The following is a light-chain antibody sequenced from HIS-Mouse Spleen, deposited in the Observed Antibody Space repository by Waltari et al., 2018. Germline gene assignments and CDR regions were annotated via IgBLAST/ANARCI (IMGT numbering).Light chain of an antibody. CDR2: EAN. CDR3: QSYDSSNQGV. Sequence: NFMLTQPHSVSESPGKTVTISCTGSSGSIASNYVQWYQQRPGSAPTTVTYEANQRPSGVPDRFSGSIDSSSNSASLTIAGLKTEDEADYYCQSYDSSNQGVFGGGTKLTVL. J-gene: IGLJ3*02. CDR1: SGSIASNY. V-gene: IGLV6-57*02.